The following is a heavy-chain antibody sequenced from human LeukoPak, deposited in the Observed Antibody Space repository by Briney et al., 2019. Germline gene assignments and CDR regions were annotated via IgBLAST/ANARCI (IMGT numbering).Heavy chain of an antibody. V-gene: IGHV1-18*01. D-gene: IGHD3-22*01. CDR2: IGTYGGDT. CDR3: ARDLWNFYDDSGYNRDFDS. Sequence: ASVKVSCKATSRISWVRQAPGQGLEWMGWIGTYGGDTYYAQKFQCRITVTTDTSTSTVYMELRTMRSEDTAVYSCARDLWNFYDDSGYNRDFDSWGQGTLVTVSS. J-gene: IGHJ5*01. CDR1: TSR.